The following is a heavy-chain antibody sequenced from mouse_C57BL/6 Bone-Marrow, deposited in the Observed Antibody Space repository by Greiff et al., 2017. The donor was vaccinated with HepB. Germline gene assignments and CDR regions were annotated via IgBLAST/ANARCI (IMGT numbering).Heavy chain of an antibody. Sequence: EVNVVESGGGLVQPGGSMKLSCVASGFTFSNYWMNWVRQSPEKGLEWVAQIRLKSDNYATHYAESVKGRFTISRSDSKSSVYLQMNNLRAEDTGIYYCTGYCMFADWGQGTLVTVSA. CDR2: IRLKSDNYAT. V-gene: IGHV6-3*01. D-gene: IGHD2-1*01. J-gene: IGHJ3*01. CDR1: GFTFSNYW. CDR3: TGYCMFAD.